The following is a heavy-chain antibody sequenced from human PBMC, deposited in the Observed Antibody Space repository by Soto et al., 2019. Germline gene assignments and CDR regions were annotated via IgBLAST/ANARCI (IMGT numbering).Heavy chain of an antibody. Sequence: GGSLRLSCTASGFTFSSYAMSCVRQAPGKGLEWVAAISGSDDTTYYADSVKGRFTISRDNSKNTLYLQMNSLRAEDTAVYYCTKDSRVTMVRGVIIPPGYWGQGTLVTVSS. D-gene: IGHD3-10*01. CDR2: ISGSDDTT. CDR3: TKDSRVTMVRGVIIPPGY. CDR1: GFTFSSYA. J-gene: IGHJ4*02. V-gene: IGHV3-23*01.